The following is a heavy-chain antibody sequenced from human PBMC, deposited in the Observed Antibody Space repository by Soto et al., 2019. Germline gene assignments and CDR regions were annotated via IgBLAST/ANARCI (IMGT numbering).Heavy chain of an antibody. J-gene: IGHJ6*02. D-gene: IGHD3-9*01. Sequence: QVQLQQWGAGLLKPSETLSLTCAVYGGSLSGNYWSWIRQPPGKGLEWIGEINHSGSTNYNPSLRSRVTISLDTSKNQFSLKLSSVTTADTAVYYCAIGPLYYDILTGYRRDYGMDVWGQGATVTVSS. V-gene: IGHV4-34*01. CDR2: INHSGST. CDR3: AIGPLYYDILTGYRRDYGMDV. CDR1: GGSLSGNY.